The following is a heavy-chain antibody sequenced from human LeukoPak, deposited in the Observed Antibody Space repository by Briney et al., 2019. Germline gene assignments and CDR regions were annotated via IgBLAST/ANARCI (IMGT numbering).Heavy chain of an antibody. CDR3: ARDRITMVRGPRAVGY. Sequence: ASVKVSCKASGYTFTGYYMHWVRQAPGQGLEWMGWINPNSGGTNYAQKFQGRVTMTRDTSISTAYMELSRLRSDDTAVYYCARDRITMVRGPRAVGYWGQGTLVTVSS. CDR1: GYTFTGYY. J-gene: IGHJ4*02. D-gene: IGHD3-10*01. CDR2: INPNSGGT. V-gene: IGHV1-2*02.